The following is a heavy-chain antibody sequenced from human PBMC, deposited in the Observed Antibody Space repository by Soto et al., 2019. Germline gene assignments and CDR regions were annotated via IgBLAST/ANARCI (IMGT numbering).Heavy chain of an antibody. V-gene: IGHV3-9*01. J-gene: IGHJ3*02. CDR2: ISWNSGSI. CDR3: AKDMRNNLDQSSSGAFDI. CDR1: GFTFDDYA. D-gene: IGHD6-6*01. Sequence: GGSLRLSCAASGFTFDDYAMHWVRQAPGKGLEWVSGISWNSGSIGYADSVKGRFTISRDNAKNSLYLQMNSLRAEDTALYYCAKDMRNNLDQSSSGAFDIWGQGTMVTVSS.